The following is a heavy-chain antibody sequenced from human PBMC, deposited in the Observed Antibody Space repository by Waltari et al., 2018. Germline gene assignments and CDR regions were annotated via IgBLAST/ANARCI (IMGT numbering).Heavy chain of an antibody. CDR2: IIPIFGTA. V-gene: IGHV1-69*01. CDR3: ARERRAYCGGDCFDAFDI. D-gene: IGHD2-21*02. J-gene: IGHJ3*02. Sequence: QVQLVQSGAAVKKPGSSVKVSCKASGGTFSSYAISWVRQAPGQGLEWMGGIIPIFGTANYAQKFQGRVTITADESTSTAYMELSSLRSEDTAVYYCARERRAYCGGDCFDAFDIWGQGTMVTVSS. CDR1: GGTFSSYA.